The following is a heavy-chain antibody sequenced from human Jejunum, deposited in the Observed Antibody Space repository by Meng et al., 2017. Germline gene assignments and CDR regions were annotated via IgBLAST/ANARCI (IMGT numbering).Heavy chain of an antibody. CDR1: GFTFNTYA. V-gene: IGHV3-23*01. Sequence: GESLKISCAASGFTFNTYAMSWIRQAPGKGLEWVSVISDNGGRIFYADSVRGRFTISRDNSKNTLYLQMNSLRADDTAIYYCAKGGYSFGYNDYWGQGTRVTVSS. J-gene: IGHJ4*02. CDR2: ISDNGGRI. D-gene: IGHD5-12*01. CDR3: AKGGYSFGYNDY.